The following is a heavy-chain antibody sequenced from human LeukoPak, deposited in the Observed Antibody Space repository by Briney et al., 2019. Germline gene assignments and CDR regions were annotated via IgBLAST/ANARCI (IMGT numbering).Heavy chain of an antibody. V-gene: IGHV1-69*04. J-gene: IGHJ4*02. CDR1: GGTFSSYT. D-gene: IGHD4/OR15-4a*01. Sequence: SVKVSCKASGGTFSSYTVSWVRQAPGQGLEWMGRIIPILGIANYAQKVLGRVTMTTDTSTSTAYMEVRSLRSDDTAVYYCVRDLGFGALDYWGQGTLVIVSS. CDR2: IIPILGIA. CDR3: VRDLGFGALDY.